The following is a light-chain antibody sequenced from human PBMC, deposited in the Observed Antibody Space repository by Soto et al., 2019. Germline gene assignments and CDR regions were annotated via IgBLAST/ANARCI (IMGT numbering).Light chain of an antibody. CDR3: ISYTSSSSPFVL. CDR2: DVT. Sequence: QSALTQPASVSGSPGQSITISCTGTSSDVGRYNYVSWYQQHPGKAPKLVIEDVTNRPSGISNRFSGSKSGNTASLAISGLQAEDEADYYCISYTSSSSPFVLIGGGTKLTVL. CDR1: SSDVGRYNY. V-gene: IGLV2-14*03. J-gene: IGLJ2*01.